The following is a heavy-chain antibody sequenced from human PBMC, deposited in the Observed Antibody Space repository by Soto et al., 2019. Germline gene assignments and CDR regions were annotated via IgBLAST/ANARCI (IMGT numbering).Heavy chain of an antibody. Sequence: GESLKISCKGSGYSFTSYWIGWVRQMPGKGLEWMGIIYPGDSDTRYSPSFQGQVTISADKSISTAYLQWSSLKASDTAMYYCARHAHLRYYGSGSYYPVGRTKAQLYYYGMDVWGQGTTVTVSS. CDR3: ARHAHLRYYGSGSYYPVGRTKAQLYYYGMDV. CDR1: GYSFTSYW. D-gene: IGHD3-10*01. CDR2: IYPGDSDT. J-gene: IGHJ6*02. V-gene: IGHV5-51*01.